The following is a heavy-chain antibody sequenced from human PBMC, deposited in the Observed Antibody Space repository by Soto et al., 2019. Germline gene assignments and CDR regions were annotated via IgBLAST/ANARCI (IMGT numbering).Heavy chain of an antibody. Sequence: GGSLRLSCAASGFTFSSYAMSWVRQAPGKGLEWVSAISGSGGSTYYADSVKGRFTIPRDNSKNTLYLQMNSLRAEDTAVYYCAKDGDYSNYGFGLLYYMDVWGKGTTVTVSS. D-gene: IGHD4-4*01. CDR3: AKDGDYSNYGFGLLYYMDV. V-gene: IGHV3-23*01. J-gene: IGHJ6*03. CDR2: ISGSGGST. CDR1: GFTFSSYA.